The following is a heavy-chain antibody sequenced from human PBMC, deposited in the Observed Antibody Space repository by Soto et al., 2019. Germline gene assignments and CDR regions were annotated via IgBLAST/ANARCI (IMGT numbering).Heavy chain of an antibody. Sequence: QVQLVQSGAEVKKPGSSVKVSCKASGDTFSGYTISWVRHAPGQGLEWMGRTIPVLAITDYARKLQGRVTINADTATSTVYMELSSLRSEDTAMYYCGIARYDRRYLYSGMDIWGQGTKVTVSS. J-gene: IGHJ6*02. CDR3: GIARYDRRYLYSGMDI. V-gene: IGHV1-69*02. CDR1: GDTFSGYT. CDR2: TIPVLAIT. D-gene: IGHD3-22*01.